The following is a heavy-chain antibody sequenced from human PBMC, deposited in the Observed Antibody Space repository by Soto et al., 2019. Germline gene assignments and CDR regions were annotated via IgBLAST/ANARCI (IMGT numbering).Heavy chain of an antibody. D-gene: IGHD3-10*01. J-gene: IGHJ4*02. Sequence: QVQLQESGPGLVKPSETLSLTCNVSGGSIYTYYWNWIRQSPGKGLEWIGYISDGGSTNYNPSLKSRVIMSVDTSKNQFSLKLSSVTAADTAVYYCARVGEIIGDYWGQGTLVTVSS. V-gene: IGHV4-59*12. CDR3: ARVGEIIGDY. CDR1: GGSIYTYY. CDR2: ISDGGST.